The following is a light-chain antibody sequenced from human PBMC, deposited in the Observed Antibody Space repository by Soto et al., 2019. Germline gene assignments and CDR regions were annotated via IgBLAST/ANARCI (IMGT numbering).Light chain of an antibody. Sequence: DIQMTQSPSSLSASVGDRVTITCRASQGISKSLAWYQQKPGKVPKLLISAALTLRSGVPSRFSGSGSGTDFTLTISSLQPEDVATYYCQNYHSAPYTFGPGTTVDVK. J-gene: IGKJ3*01. CDR2: AAL. CDR1: QGISKS. CDR3: QNYHSAPYT. V-gene: IGKV1-27*01.